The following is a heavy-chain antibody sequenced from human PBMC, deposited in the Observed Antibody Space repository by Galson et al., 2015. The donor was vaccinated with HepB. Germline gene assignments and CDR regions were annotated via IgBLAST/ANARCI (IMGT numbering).Heavy chain of an antibody. V-gene: IGHV1-8*02. Sequence: SVKVSCKASGGTFSSYAINWVRQATGQGLEWMGWMNPNSGNTGYAQKFQGRVTMTRNTSISTAYMELSSLRSEDTAVYYCARVRVAYCGGDCYYFDYWGQGTLVTVSS. CDR2: MNPNSGNT. D-gene: IGHD2-21*02. CDR3: ARVRVAYCGGDCYYFDY. J-gene: IGHJ4*02. CDR1: GGTFSSYA.